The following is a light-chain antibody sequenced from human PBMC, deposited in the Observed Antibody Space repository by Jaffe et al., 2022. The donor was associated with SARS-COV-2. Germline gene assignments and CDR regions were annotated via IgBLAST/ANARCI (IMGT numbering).Light chain of an antibody. V-gene: IGKV3-20*01. CDR1: QSVRSNY. Sequence: EIMLAQSPGTLSLSPGEEATLSCRASQSVRSNYLAWYQQKPGQAPRLVIYGASTRATGIPDRFSGSGSGTDFTLTVSRLEPEDFAVYYCQQYGSPPPLTFGGGTKVEIK. CDR3: QQYGSPPPLT. J-gene: IGKJ4*01. CDR2: GAS.